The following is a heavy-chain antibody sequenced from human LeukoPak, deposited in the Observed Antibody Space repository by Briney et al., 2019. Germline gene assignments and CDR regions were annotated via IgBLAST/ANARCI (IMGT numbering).Heavy chain of an antibody. CDR3: AKGGPTVPKEAANASDI. V-gene: IGHV3-48*01. J-gene: IGHJ3*02. CDR1: GFTFSSYS. Sequence: PGGSLRLSCAASGFTFSSYSMNWVRLAPGRGLEWISYISRTSGTTYYADSVKGRFTISRDNSKNTLYLQMNSLRAEDTAVYYCAKGGPTVPKEAANASDIWGQGAVVTVSS. D-gene: IGHD2-2*01. CDR2: ISRTSGTT.